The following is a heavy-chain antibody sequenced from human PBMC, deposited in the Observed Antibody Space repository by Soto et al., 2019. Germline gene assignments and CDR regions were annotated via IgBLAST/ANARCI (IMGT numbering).Heavy chain of an antibody. V-gene: IGHV3-48*03. J-gene: IGHJ6*02. CDR2: IDESGGTT. CDR3: ARDRSLNFAVPPYGMDV. Sequence: LRLCCVVSGFMFSDHAMNWVRQAPGKGPEWISRIDESGGTTSYADSVKGRFTISRDNTRDSLYLHMSNLRAEDTAIYYCARDRSLNFAVPPYGMDVWGPGTTVTVSS. D-gene: IGHD3-3*01. CDR1: GFMFSDHA.